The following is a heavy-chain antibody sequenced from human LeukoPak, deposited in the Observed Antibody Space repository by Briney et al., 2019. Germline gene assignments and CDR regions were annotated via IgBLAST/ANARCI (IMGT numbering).Heavy chain of an antibody. J-gene: IGHJ5*02. V-gene: IGHV3-11*01. Sequence: PGGSLRLSCAASGFTFSDYYMSWIRQAPGKGLEWVSYISSSGSTIYYADSVKGRFTISRDNAKNSLYLQMNSLRAEDTAVYYCARDPGDCTSTSCSLNWFDPWGQGTLVTVSS. CDR3: ARDPGDCTSTSCSLNWFDP. CDR1: GFTFSDYY. D-gene: IGHD2-2*01. CDR2: ISSSGSTI.